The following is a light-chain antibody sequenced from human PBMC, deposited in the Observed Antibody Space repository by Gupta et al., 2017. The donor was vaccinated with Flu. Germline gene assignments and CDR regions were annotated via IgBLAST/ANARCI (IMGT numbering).Light chain of an antibody. V-gene: IGLV1-47*01. Sequence: QSVLTQPPSASGSPGHRVTITWSRGSTNIGGHYVYWYQQVPETAPNLIIYRDNQRHSGAADRVSGSKSGAAAAVAIFGLRPEEEADDYCETWEDSLGGNVLFGGGTKVTVL. CDR2: RDN. J-gene: IGLJ3*02. CDR1: STNIGGHY. CDR3: ETWEDSLGGNVL.